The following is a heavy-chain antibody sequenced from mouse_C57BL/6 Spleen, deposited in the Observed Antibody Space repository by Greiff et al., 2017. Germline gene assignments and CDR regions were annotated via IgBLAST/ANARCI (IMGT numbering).Heavy chain of an antibody. CDR3: ARRTHSSTVVATDAMDY. V-gene: IGHV5-12*01. Sequence: EVKLVESGGGLVQPGGSLKLSCAASGFTFSDYYMYWVRQTPEKRLEWVAYISNGGGSTYYPDTVKGRFTISRDNAKNTLYLQMSRLKSEDTAMYYCARRTHSSTVVATDAMDYWGQGTSVTVSS. D-gene: IGHD1-1*01. CDR2: ISNGGGST. J-gene: IGHJ4*01. CDR1: GFTFSDYY.